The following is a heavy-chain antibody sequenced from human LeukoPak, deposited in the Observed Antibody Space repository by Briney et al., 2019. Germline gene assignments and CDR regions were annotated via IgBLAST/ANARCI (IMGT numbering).Heavy chain of an antibody. CDR3: ARRRYYDSTGYLE. V-gene: IGHV4-39*01. CDR1: GGFISSSSYY. J-gene: IGHJ1*01. Sequence: SETLSLTCTISGGFISSSSYYWGWIRQPPGKGLEWIGDIYYSGSTYYNPALKSRVSMSIDTSKNQFSLELRSVTAADTALYYCARRRYYDSTGYLEWGQGTLVTVTS. CDR2: IYYSGST. D-gene: IGHD3-22*01.